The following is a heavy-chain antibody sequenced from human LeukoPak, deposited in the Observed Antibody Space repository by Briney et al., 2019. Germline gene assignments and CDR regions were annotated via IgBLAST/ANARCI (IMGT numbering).Heavy chain of an antibody. V-gene: IGHV4-59*01. CDR3: ARDFAYSSSSYFDY. Sequence: SETLSLTCTVSGGSISSYYWSWIRQPPGKGLEWIGYIYYSGSTNYNPSLKSRVTISVDTSKNQFSLKLSSVTAADTAVYYCARDFAYSSSSYFDYWGQGSLVTVSS. CDR2: IYYSGST. J-gene: IGHJ4*02. D-gene: IGHD6-6*01. CDR1: GGSISSYY.